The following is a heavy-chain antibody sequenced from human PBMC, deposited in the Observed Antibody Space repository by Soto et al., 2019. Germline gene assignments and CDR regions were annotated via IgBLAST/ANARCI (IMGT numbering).Heavy chain of an antibody. CDR3: ARARIGVVGNYFAY. J-gene: IGHJ4*02. D-gene: IGHD6-19*01. V-gene: IGHV1-8*01. Sequence: ASVKVSCKASGDTLSNFDFNWVRQATGQGLEWMGWMYPNNGQTAYARTFQGRVTMTRDTSTSTVYLELSSLRSEDTALYYCARARIGVVGNYFAYGGQGTRFTASS. CDR1: GDTLSNFD. CDR2: MYPNNGQT.